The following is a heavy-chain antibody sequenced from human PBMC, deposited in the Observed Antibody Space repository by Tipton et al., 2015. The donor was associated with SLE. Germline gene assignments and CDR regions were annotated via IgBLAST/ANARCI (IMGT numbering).Heavy chain of an antibody. CDR1: GGSISSGSYY. Sequence: TLSLTCTVSGGSISSGSYYWSWIRQPAGKGREWIGDICDIGTTIYNPSLKSRVSISVDTSKNQFSLKLSSVTAADTAVYYSAGERLHLDGTENTFDIWGQGTMVTVSP. J-gene: IGHJ3*02. CDR2: ICDIGTT. V-gene: IGHV4-61*10. D-gene: IGHD6-25*01. CDR3: AGERLHLDGTENTFDI.